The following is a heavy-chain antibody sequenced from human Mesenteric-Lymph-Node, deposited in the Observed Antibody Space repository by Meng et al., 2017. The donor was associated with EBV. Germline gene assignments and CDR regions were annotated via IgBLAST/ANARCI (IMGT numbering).Heavy chain of an antibody. J-gene: IGHJ5*02. CDR2: MNPNSGNT. Sequence: QVQLGQSGVGVKKPGASVKVSCKASGYTFTSYDINWVRQATGQGLEWMGWMNPNSGNTGYAQKFQGRVTMTRNTSISTAYMELSSLRSEDTAVYYCARGTAAIPGWFDPWGQGTLVTVSS. CDR1: GYTFTSYD. CDR3: ARGTAAIPGWFDP. V-gene: IGHV1-8*01. D-gene: IGHD2-21*02.